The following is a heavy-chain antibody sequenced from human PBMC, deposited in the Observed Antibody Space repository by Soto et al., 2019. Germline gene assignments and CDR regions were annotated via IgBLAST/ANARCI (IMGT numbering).Heavy chain of an antibody. CDR2: ISYDGSNK. V-gene: IGHV3-30-3*01. CDR1: GFTFSSYA. Sequence: PGGSLRLSCAASGFTFSSYAMHWVRQVPGKGLEWVAVISYDGSNKYYADSVKGRFTISRDNSKNTLYLQMNSLRAEDTAVYYCARVRVATIEWLNPKDYYYYGMDVWGNGTTVTVPS. J-gene: IGHJ6*04. D-gene: IGHD5-12*01. CDR3: ARVRVATIEWLNPKDYYYYGMDV.